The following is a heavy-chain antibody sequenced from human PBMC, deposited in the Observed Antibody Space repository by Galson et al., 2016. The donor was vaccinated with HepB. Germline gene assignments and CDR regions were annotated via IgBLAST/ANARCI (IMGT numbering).Heavy chain of an antibody. J-gene: IGHJ6*02. V-gene: IGHV1-46*01. CDR2: INPRSSNT. D-gene: IGHD6-13*01. CDR3: AAALDDYYYGMDV. CDR1: GYSFVGFG. Sequence: SVKVSCKASGYSFVGFGLAWVRQAPGQGFEWMGIINPRSSNTNYAQKFQGRVTMTRDTSTSTVYMQLSSLRSDDTAVYYCAAALDDYYYGMDVWGQGTTVTVSS.